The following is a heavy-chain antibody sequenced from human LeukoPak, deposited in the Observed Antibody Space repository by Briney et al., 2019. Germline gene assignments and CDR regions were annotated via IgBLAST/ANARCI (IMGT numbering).Heavy chain of an antibody. CDR3: ARLYNYYMDV. CDR2: ISTSGSTI. CDR1: GFTFSSYE. J-gene: IGHJ6*03. V-gene: IGHV3-48*03. D-gene: IGHD2-2*02. Sequence: GGSLRLSCAASGFTFSSYEMNWVRQAPGKGLDWVPYISTSGSTIYYADSVKGRFTISRDNAKNSLYLQMNSLRAEDTAVYYCARLYNYYMDVWGKGTTVTVSS.